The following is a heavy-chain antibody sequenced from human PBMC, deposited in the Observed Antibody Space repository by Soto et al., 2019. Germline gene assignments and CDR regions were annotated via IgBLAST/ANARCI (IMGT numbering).Heavy chain of an antibody. D-gene: IGHD3-10*01. V-gene: IGHV3-23*01. J-gene: IGHJ6*02. CDR3: AKSPAPYGPYGMDV. Sequence: LRLSCAASGFTFSSYAMSWVRQAPGKGLEWVSAISGSGGSTYYADSVKGRFTISRDNSKNTLYLQMNSLRAEDTAVYYCAKSPAPYGPYGMDVWGQGTTVTVSS. CDR1: GFTFSSYA. CDR2: ISGSGGST.